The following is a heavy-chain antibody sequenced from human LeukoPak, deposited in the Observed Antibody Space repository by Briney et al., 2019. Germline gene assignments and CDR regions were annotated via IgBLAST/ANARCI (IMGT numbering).Heavy chain of an antibody. J-gene: IGHJ4*02. V-gene: IGHV4-30-4*01. CDR3: ARHQGYSRTFDY. Sequence: XTLSLTCTVSGGSISSGGYYWSWIRQHRGKGLEWIGDIYYSGSTYDNPSLKSRVTISVDTSKNQFSLKLSSVTAADTAVYYCARHQGYSRTFDYWGQGTLVTVSS. CDR1: GGSISSGGYY. D-gene: IGHD6-13*01. CDR2: IYYSGST.